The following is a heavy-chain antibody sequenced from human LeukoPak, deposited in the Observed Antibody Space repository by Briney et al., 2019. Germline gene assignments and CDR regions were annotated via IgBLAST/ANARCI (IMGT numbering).Heavy chain of an antibody. D-gene: IGHD3-22*01. CDR1: GFTFSSYW. J-gene: IGHJ4*02. CDR3: ARESKDSSGYSGDY. V-gene: IGHV3-7*01. CDR2: IKQDGSEK. Sequence: GGSLRLSCAASGFTFSSYWMSWVRQAPGKGLEWVANIKQDGSEKYYVDSVKGRFTISRDNAKNSLYLQMNSPRAEDTAVYYCARESKDSSGYSGDYWGQGTLVTVSS.